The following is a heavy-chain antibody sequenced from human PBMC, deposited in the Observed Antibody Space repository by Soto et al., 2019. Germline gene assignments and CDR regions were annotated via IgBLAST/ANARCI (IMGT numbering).Heavy chain of an antibody. V-gene: IGHV1-8*01. CDR3: ASQYYDFWSGAPRPYNWFDP. J-gene: IGHJ5*02. CDR1: GYTFTSYD. Sequence: GASVKVSCKASGYTFTSYDINWVRQATGQGLEWMGWMNPNSGNTGYAQKFQGRVTMTRNTSISTAYMELSSLRSEDTAVYYCASQYYDFWSGAPRPYNWFDPWGQGTLVTVSS. D-gene: IGHD3-3*01. CDR2: MNPNSGNT.